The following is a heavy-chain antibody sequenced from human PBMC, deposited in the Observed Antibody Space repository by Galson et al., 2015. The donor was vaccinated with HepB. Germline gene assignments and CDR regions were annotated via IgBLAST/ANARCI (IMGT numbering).Heavy chain of an antibody. CDR1: GGSISSGGYY. Sequence: TLSLTCTVSGGSISSGGYYWSWIRQHPGKGLEWIGYIYYSGSTYYNPSLKSRVTISVDTSKNQFSLKLSSVTAADTAVYYCARDRRPSGYPDAFDIWGQGTMVTVSS. CDR2: IYYSGST. J-gene: IGHJ3*02. V-gene: IGHV4-31*03. CDR3: ARDRRPSGYPDAFDI. D-gene: IGHD3-22*01.